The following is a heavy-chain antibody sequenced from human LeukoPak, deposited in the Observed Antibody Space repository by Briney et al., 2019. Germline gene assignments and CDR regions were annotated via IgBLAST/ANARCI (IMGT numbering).Heavy chain of an antibody. V-gene: IGHV4-39*07. Sequence: SETLSLTCTVSGCSVYTSDYYWGWVRQPPGKGPGWIGDIFYTGKTNYNPSLKSRVSISIDTSKNQFSLKLTSVTAADTAVYYCARVFDSCGQGTLVTVSS. J-gene: IGHJ4*02. CDR3: ARVFDS. CDR1: GCSVYTSDYY. CDR2: IFYTGKT.